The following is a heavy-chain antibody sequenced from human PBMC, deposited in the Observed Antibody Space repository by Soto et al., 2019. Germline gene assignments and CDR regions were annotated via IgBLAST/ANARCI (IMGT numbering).Heavy chain of an antibody. V-gene: IGHV3-23*01. CDR2: ISGSGGST. D-gene: IGHD6-13*01. Sequence: GGSLRLSCAASGFTFSSYSMNWVRQAPGKGLEWVSAISGSGGSTYYADSVKGRFTISRDNSKNTLYLQMNGLRAEDTAVYYCAKATAAAGTSSWFDPWGQGTLVTVSS. J-gene: IGHJ5*02. CDR3: AKATAAAGTSSWFDP. CDR1: GFTFSSYS.